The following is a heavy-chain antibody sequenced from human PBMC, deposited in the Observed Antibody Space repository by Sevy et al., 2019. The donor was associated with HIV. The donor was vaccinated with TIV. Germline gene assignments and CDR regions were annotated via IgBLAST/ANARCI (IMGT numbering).Heavy chain of an antibody. CDR3: ARRERPYYYYYYGMDV. V-gene: IGHV3-33*01. D-gene: IGHD1-1*01. Sequence: GGSLRLSCAASGFTFSSYGMHWVRQAPGKGLEWVAVIWYDGSNKYYADSVKGRFTISRDNSKNTLYLQMNSLRAEDTAGYYCARRERPYYYYYYGMDVWGQGTTVTVSS. CDR1: GFTFSSYG. CDR2: IWYDGSNK. J-gene: IGHJ6*02.